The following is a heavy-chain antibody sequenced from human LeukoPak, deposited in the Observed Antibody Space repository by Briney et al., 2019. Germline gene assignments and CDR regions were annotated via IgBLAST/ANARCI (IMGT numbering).Heavy chain of an antibody. CDR2: LSGSGIST. CDR1: GFTFSSYA. CDR3: ARRSAAAGIDAFDI. Sequence: GGSLRFSCAASGFTFSSYAMTWVRQAPGRGLQWVSALSGSGISTYYADSVKGRFTISRDNSKNTLYLQMNSLRAGDTAMYYCARRSAAAGIDAFDIWGQGTMVTVSS. V-gene: IGHV3-23*01. D-gene: IGHD6-13*01. J-gene: IGHJ3*02.